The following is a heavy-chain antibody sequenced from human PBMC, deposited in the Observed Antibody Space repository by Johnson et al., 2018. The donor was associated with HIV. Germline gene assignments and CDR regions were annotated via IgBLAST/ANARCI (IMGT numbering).Heavy chain of an antibody. Sequence: VQLVESGGGVVQPGRSLRLSCAASGFTFSSYWMSWVRQAPGKGLEWVPGKGLEWVANIKQDGSEKYYVDSVKGRFTISRDNAKNSLYLQMNSLRAEDTAVYYCARSKDCSVGTCPDGFDIWGQGTMVTVSS. CDR1: GFTFSSYW. D-gene: IGHD2-15*01. CDR3: ARSKDCSVGTCPDGFDI. CDR2: IKQDGSEK. V-gene: IGHV3-7*01. J-gene: IGHJ3*02.